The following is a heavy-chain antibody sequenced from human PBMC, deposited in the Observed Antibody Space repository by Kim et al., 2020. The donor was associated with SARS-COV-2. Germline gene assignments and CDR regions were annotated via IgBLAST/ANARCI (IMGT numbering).Heavy chain of an antibody. CDR2: ISAVSGRT. Sequence: GGSLRLSCAASGVNPSHFYMSWIRQAPGRRLEWIANISAVSGRTEYAGSVRGRFTISRDNAKTEVYLQLSSLRVDDTAVYYCATEDWGSLNNWGQGTLVTVSS. V-gene: IGHV3-11*01. CDR1: GVNPSHFY. J-gene: IGHJ4*02. CDR3: ATEDWGSLNN. D-gene: IGHD7-27*01.